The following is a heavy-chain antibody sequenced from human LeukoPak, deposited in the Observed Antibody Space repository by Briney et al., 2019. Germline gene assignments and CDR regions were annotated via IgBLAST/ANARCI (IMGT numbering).Heavy chain of an antibody. V-gene: IGHV3-21*01. CDR2: ISSSSSYM. D-gene: IGHD6-13*01. CDR1: GFTFSSYS. J-gene: IGHJ4*02. Sequence: GGSLRLSCAASGFTFSSYSMNWVRQAPGKGLEWVSSISSSSSYMYYADSVKGRFTISRDNAKNSLYLQMNSLRAEDTAVYYCAREAAGTDYWGQGTLVTVSS. CDR3: AREAAGTDY.